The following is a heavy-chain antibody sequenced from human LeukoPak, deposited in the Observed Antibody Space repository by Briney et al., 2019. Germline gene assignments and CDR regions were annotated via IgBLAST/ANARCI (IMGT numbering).Heavy chain of an antibody. J-gene: IGHJ4*02. V-gene: IGHV3-7*01. CDR2: IKKDGSEK. CDR3: ARDLSGVTGYTYGRGIDY. Sequence: GGSLRLSCAASGFTFSSYAMHWVRQAPGKGLEWVANIKKDGSEKYYVDSVKGRFTISRDNAKTSLDLQMNRLRAEDTAVYYCARDLSGVTGYTYGRGIDYWGQGTLVTVSS. D-gene: IGHD5-18*01. CDR1: GFTFSSYA.